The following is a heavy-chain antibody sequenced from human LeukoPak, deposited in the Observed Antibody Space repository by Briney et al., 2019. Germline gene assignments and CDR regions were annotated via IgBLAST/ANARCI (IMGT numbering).Heavy chain of an antibody. V-gene: IGHV1-46*01. D-gene: IGHD6-13*01. CDR1: GYTFTSYY. J-gene: IGHJ4*02. Sequence: ASVKVSCKAPGYTFTSYYMHWVRQAPGRGLEWMGIINPSGGSTNYAQKFQGRVTMTRDTSTNTVYMELSSLRSEDTAVYYCARASWLFFDYWGQGTLVTVSS. CDR3: ARASWLFFDY. CDR2: INPSGGST.